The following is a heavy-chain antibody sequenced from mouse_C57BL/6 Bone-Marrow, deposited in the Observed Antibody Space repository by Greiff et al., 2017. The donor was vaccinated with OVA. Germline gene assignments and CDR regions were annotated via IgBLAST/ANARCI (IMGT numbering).Heavy chain of an antibody. CDR2: IDPENGDT. J-gene: IGHJ1*03. CDR3: TRYYGSSYWYFDV. V-gene: IGHV14-4*01. D-gene: IGHD1-1*01. Sequence: EVKLVESGAELVRPGASVKLSCTASGFNIKDDYMHWVKQRPEQGLEWIGWIDPENGDTEYASKFQGKATITADTSSNTAYLQLSSLTSEDTAVYYCTRYYGSSYWYFDVWGTGTTVTVSS. CDR1: GFNIKDDY.